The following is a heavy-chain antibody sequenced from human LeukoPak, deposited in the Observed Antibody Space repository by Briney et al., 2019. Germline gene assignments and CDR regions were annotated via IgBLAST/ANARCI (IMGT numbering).Heavy chain of an antibody. CDR1: GFTFSSYA. D-gene: IGHD2-21*01. J-gene: IGHJ4*02. CDR2: ISYDGSNK. V-gene: IGHV3-30*04. CDR3: ARDDSHRFDY. Sequence: PGGSLRLSCAASGFTFSSYAMHWVRQAPGKGLEWVAVISYDGSNKYYADSVKGRFTISRDNSKNTLYLQMNSLRAEDTAVYCCARDDSHRFDYWGQGTLVTVSS.